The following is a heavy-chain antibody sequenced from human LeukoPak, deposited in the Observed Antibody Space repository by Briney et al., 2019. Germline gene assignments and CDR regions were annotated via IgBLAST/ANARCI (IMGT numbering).Heavy chain of an antibody. D-gene: IGHD2-15*01. V-gene: IGHV3-48*01. J-gene: IGHJ4*02. CDR3: VRDNPRCCGVVPANIDDY. Sequence: GGSLRLSCAASGFTFSSYSMNWVRQAPGKGLEWVSYISSSSSITYYADSVRGRFTISRDNAKSSLYLQMHSLRAEDTAVYYCVRDNPRCCGVVPANIDDYWGQGTLVTVSS. CDR1: GFTFSSYS. CDR2: ISSSSSIT.